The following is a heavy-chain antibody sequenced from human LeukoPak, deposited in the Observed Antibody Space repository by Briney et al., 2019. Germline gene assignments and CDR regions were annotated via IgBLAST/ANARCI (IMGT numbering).Heavy chain of an antibody. CDR2: ITGGGGST. CDR3: AKARIADKKYPKEVNFDY. V-gene: IGHV3-23*01. Sequence: GGSLRLSCAASGFSFSSYAMSWVRQAPGKGLEWVSTITGGGGSTYYADSVKGRFTISRDNSKDTFYLQMNSLRVEETAVYYCAKARIADKKYPKEVNFDYWGQGTLVTVPS. J-gene: IGHJ4*02. CDR1: GFSFSSYA. D-gene: IGHD2-15*01.